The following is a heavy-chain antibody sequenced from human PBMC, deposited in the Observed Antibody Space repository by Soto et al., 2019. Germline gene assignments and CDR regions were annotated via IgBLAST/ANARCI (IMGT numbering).Heavy chain of an antibody. CDR1: GGSFSGYY. CDR2: INHSGST. Sequence: QVQLQQWGAGLLKPSESLSLTCAVSGGSFSGYYWNWIRQSPGKGLEWIGDINHSGSTNYNPSLKCRVTISVDTSTNQCSLKLSSVTAADTAVYYCARLGAYDSSGFYYDSDYWGQGTLVTVSS. J-gene: IGHJ4*02. CDR3: ARLGAYDSSGFYYDSDY. D-gene: IGHD3-22*01. V-gene: IGHV4-34*01.